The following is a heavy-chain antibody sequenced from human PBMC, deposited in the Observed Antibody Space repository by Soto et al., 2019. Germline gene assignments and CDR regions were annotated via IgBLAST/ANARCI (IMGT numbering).Heavy chain of an antibody. D-gene: IGHD1-7*01. CDR1: GGSFSGYY. Sequence: SETLSLTCAVYGGSFSGYYWSWIRQPPGKGLEWIGEINHSGSTNYNPSLKSRVTISVDTSKNQFSLKLSSVTAADTAVYYCARALRITGTTLSYYYYGMDVWGQGTTVTISS. CDR2: INHSGST. CDR3: ARALRITGTTLSYYYYGMDV. V-gene: IGHV4-34*01. J-gene: IGHJ6*02.